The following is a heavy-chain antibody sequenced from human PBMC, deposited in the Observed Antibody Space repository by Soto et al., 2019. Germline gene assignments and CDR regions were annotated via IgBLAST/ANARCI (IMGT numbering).Heavy chain of an antibody. V-gene: IGHV3-11*06. D-gene: IGHD7-27*01. CDR1: GFTFSDYY. CDR2: ISSSSSYT. CDR3: ARDSLINWGSAEGQAFDI. J-gene: IGHJ3*02. Sequence: GGSLRLSCVASGFTFSDYYMSWIRQAPGKGLEWVSYISSSSSYTNYADSVKGRFTISRDNAKNSLYLQMNSLRAEDTAVYYCARDSLINWGSAEGQAFDIWGQGTMVTVSS.